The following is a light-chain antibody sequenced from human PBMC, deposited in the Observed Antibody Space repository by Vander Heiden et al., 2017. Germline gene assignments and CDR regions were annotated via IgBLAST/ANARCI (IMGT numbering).Light chain of an antibody. J-gene: IGKJ4*01. Sequence: DIQMTQSPSSLSASVGDRVTITCRASQSISSHLHWYQQKPGKAPKLLIYGASTLQTGVPSRFSGSGSGTDFTLTISALHREDFATYYCQQSHSSPLTFGGGTKVELK. CDR3: QQSHSSPLT. CDR2: GAS. CDR1: QSISSH. V-gene: IGKV1-39*01.